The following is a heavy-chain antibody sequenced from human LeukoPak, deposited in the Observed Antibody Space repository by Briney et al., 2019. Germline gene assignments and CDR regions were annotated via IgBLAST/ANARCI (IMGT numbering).Heavy chain of an antibody. CDR1: GFTFSGYS. Sequence: PGGSLRLSCAASGFTFSGYSMNWFRQAPGRGLEWVSYISSTSTAIYYNDSVTGRFTISRDNAKTSLYLHMTSLRVEDTAVYYCVRNDGDDAFDIWGQGTMVTVSS. V-gene: IGHV3-48*01. D-gene: IGHD4-17*01. J-gene: IGHJ3*02. CDR3: VRNDGDDAFDI. CDR2: ISSTSTAI.